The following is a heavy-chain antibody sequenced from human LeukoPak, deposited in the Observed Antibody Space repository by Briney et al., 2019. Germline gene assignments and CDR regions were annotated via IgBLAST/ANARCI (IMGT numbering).Heavy chain of an antibody. Sequence: ASVKVSCKASGYTFTSYGISWVRQAPRQGLEWMGWISAYNGNTNYAQKLQGRVTMTTDTSTSTAYMELRSLRSDDTAVYYCARVYYYGSGRGAGGAFDIWGQGTMVTVSS. D-gene: IGHD3-10*01. CDR2: ISAYNGNT. CDR1: GYTFTSYG. CDR3: ARVYYYGSGRGAGGAFDI. V-gene: IGHV1-18*01. J-gene: IGHJ3*02.